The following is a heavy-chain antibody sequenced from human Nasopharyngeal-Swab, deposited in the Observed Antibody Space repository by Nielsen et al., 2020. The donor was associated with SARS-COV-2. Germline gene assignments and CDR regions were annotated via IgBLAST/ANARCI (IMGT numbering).Heavy chain of an antibody. CDR3: AKDQGSYYDY. Sequence: GESLKISCAASGFTFSSYAMSWVRQAPGKGLEWVSVIYSGGSSTYYADSVKGRFTISRDNSKNTLYLQMNSLRAEDTAVYYCAKDQGSYYDYWGQGTLVTV. CDR2: IYSGGSST. J-gene: IGHJ4*02. D-gene: IGHD1-26*01. CDR1: GFTFSSYA. V-gene: IGHV3-23*03.